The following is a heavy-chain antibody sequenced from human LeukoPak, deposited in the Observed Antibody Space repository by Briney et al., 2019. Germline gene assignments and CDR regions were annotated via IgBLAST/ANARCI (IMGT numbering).Heavy chain of an antibody. D-gene: IGHD1-1*01. Sequence: GGSLRLSCAASGFTFSSYAMSWVRQAPGKGLEWVSAISGSGGSTYYADSVKGRFTISRDNSKNTLYLQMNSLRAEDTAVYYCAYNGQVEDYYYYMDVWGKGTTVTVSS. CDR1: GFTFSSYA. CDR2: ISGSGGST. CDR3: AYNGQVEDYYYYMDV. J-gene: IGHJ6*03. V-gene: IGHV3-23*01.